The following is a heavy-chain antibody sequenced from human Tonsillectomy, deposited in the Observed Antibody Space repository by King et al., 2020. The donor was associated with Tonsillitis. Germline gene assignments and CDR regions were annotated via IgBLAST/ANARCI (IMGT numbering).Heavy chain of an antibody. J-gene: IGHJ4*02. Sequence: VQLVESGGGLVQPGGSLRLSCAVSEFTFSSYAMTWVRQAPGKGLEWVSAISGSAGSTYYADSVKGRFTISRDNSKNTLYLQMNSLRAEDTAVYYCAKLGFSSGWDGYFDYWGQGTLVTVSS. V-gene: IGHV3-23*04. CDR2: ISGSAGST. D-gene: IGHD6-19*01. CDR1: EFTFSSYA. CDR3: AKLGFSSGWDGYFDY.